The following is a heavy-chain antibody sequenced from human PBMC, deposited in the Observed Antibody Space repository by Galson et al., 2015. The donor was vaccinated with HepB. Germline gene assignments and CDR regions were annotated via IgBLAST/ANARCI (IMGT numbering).Heavy chain of an antibody. CDR3: ARRAAVAGNWFDP. Sequence: ETLSLTCAVSGGSISSSNWWSWVRQPPGKGLEWIGEIYHSGSTNYNPSLKSRVTISVDKSKNQFSLKLSSVTAADTAVYYCARRAAVAGNWFDPWGQGTLVTVSS. J-gene: IGHJ5*02. CDR2: IYHSGST. CDR1: GGSISSSNW. V-gene: IGHV4-4*02. D-gene: IGHD6-19*01.